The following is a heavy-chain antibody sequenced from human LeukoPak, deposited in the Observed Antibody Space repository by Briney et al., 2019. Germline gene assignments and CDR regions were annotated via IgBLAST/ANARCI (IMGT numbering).Heavy chain of an antibody. CDR3: ARDESVYYDSSGYYYGDYYYGMDV. CDR1: GYTFTSYA. CDR2: INAGNGNT. V-gene: IGHV1-3*01. Sequence: GASVKVSCKASGYTFTSYAMHWVRQAPGQRLEWMGWINAGNGNTKYSQKFQGRVTITRDTSASTAYMELSSLRSEDTAVYYCARDESVYYDSSGYYYGDYYYGMDVWGQGTTVTVSS. D-gene: IGHD3-22*01. J-gene: IGHJ6*02.